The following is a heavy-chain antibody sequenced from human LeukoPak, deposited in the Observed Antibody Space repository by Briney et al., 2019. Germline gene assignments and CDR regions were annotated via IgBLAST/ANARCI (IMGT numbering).Heavy chain of an antibody. CDR2: IWYDGSNK. CDR1: GFTFSSYG. J-gene: IGHJ4*02. Sequence: GRSLRLSCAASGFTFSSYGMHWVRQAPGKGLEWVAVIWYDGSNKYYADSVKGRFTISRDNSKNTLYLQMNSLRAEDTAVYYCANDTYYYDSSGLRFDYWGQVILVTVPS. V-gene: IGHV3-33*06. D-gene: IGHD3-22*01. CDR3: ANDTYYYDSSGLRFDY.